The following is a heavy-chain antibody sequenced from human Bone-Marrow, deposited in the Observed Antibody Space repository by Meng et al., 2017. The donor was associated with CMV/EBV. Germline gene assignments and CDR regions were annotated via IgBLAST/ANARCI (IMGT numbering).Heavy chain of an antibody. Sequence: GGSLRLSCAASGFTFSSYSMNWVRQAPGKGLEWVASISSSSSYIYYADSVKGRFTISRDNAKNSLYLQMNSLRAEDTAVYYCARSRELVRADYWGQGTLVTVSS. CDR1: GFTFSSYS. D-gene: IGHD6-6*01. J-gene: IGHJ4*02. V-gene: IGHV3-21*01. CDR3: ARSRELVRADY. CDR2: ISSSSSYI.